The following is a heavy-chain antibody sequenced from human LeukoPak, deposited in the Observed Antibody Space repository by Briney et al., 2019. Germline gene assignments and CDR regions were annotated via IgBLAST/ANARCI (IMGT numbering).Heavy chain of an antibody. D-gene: IGHD1-26*01. CDR1: RFTFSHYG. J-gene: IGHJ4*02. CDR3: TRDIRSHYFDY. V-gene: IGHV3-33*01. CDR2: IFYDGSKQ. Sequence: GRSLRLSCTASRFTFSHYGMHWVRQAPGKGLEWLAVIFYDGSKQFYADSVKGRFTISRDNSKNTLYLEMNSLRAEDTAVYHCTRDIRSHYFDYWGQGTLVTVSS.